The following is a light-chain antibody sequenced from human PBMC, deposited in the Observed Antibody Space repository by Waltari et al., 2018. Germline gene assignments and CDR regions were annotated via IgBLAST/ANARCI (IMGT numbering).Light chain of an antibody. CDR2: WSS. V-gene: IGKV4-1*01. Sequence: DIVMTQSPDSLAVSLGERATINCKSSQTIFYGSNNKNYLAWYQQKPRQPPRLLLYWSSTREPGVPDRFSGSGSGTDFSLSISILQAEDVAVCYCQQYYDTPLSFGGGTKVEIK. CDR1: QTIFYGSNNKNY. CDR3: QQYYDTPLS. J-gene: IGKJ4*01.